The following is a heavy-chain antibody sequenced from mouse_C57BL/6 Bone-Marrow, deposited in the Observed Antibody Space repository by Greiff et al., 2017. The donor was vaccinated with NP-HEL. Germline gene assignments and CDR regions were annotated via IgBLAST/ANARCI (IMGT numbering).Heavy chain of an antibody. V-gene: IGHV1-50*01. D-gene: IGHD1-1*01. CDR2: IDPSDSYT. Sequence: QVQLQQSGAELVKPGASVKLSCKASGYTFTSYWMQWVKQRPGQGLEWIGEIDPSDSYTNYNQKFKGKATLTVDTSSSTAYMQLSSLTSEDSAVYYCADGYYFDYWRQGTTLTVSS. J-gene: IGHJ2*01. CDR1: GYTFTSYW. CDR3: ADGYYFDY.